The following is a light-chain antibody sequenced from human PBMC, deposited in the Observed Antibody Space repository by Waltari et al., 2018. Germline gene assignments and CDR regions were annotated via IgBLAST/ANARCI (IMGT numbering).Light chain of an antibody. CDR3: QSYDTTLSAVV. J-gene: IGLJ2*01. CDR2: RFS. Sequence: QSVLTQPPSVSGAPGQRVTISCSGTKSNIGADFDVHCYQQVPGTAPKLLLHRFSNRPSGVSDRFSGFKSGASASLVITGLQAEDEAMYYCQSYDTTLSAVVFGGGTRLTV. CDR1: KSNIGADFD. V-gene: IGLV1-40*01.